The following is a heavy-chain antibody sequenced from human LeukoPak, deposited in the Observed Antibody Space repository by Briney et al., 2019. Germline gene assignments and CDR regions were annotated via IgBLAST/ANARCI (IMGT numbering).Heavy chain of an antibody. V-gene: IGHV3-23*01. CDR2: ISGSGGST. J-gene: IGHJ4*02. Sequence: GGSLRLSCAASGFTFGSYAMSWVRQAPGKGLEWASAISGSGGSTYYADSVKGRFTISRDNSKNTLYLQMNSLRAKDTAVYYCAKAYYDFWSGNGPYYFDYWGQGTLVTVSS. CDR3: AKAYYDFWSGNGPYYFDY. CDR1: GFTFGSYA. D-gene: IGHD3-3*01.